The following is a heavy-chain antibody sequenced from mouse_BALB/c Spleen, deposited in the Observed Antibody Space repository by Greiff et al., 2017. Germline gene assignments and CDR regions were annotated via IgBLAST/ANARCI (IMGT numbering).Heavy chain of an antibody. CDR1: GFSFSSYA. D-gene: IGHD2-10*02. J-gene: IGHJ4*01. V-gene: IGHV5-6-5*01. CDR2: ISSCGST. Sequence: EVKLVESGGGLVKPGGSLKLSCAASGFSFSSYAMSWVRQTPEKRLEWVASISSCGSTYYPDSVKGRFTISRDNARNILYLKMSSLRSEDTAMYYCARSLYGYDAMDYWGQGTSVTVSS. CDR3: ARSLYGYDAMDY.